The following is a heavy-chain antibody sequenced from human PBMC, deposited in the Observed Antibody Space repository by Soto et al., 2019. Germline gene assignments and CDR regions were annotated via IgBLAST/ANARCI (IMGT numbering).Heavy chain of an antibody. CDR2: ISSSGSTI. J-gene: IGHJ6*02. V-gene: IGHV3-48*03. CDR1: GFTFSSYE. CDR3: ARGPRYSYGLFHYYYGMDV. D-gene: IGHD5-18*01. Sequence: PGGSLRLSCAASGFTFSSYEMNWVRQAPGKGLEWVSYISSSGSTIYYADSVKGRFTISRDNAKNSLYLQMNSLRAEDTAVYYCARGPRYSYGLFHYYYGMDVWGQGTTVTVSS.